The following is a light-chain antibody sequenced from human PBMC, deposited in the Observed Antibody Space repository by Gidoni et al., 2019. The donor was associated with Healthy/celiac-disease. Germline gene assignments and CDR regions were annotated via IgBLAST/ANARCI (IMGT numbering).Light chain of an antibody. V-gene: IGKV4-1*01. CDR3: QQYYSTRT. J-gene: IGKJ2*02. CDR2: WAS. CDR1: QSVLYSSNNKYY. Sequence: DIVMTQSPDSLAVSLGERATINCKSSQSVLYSSNNKYYLAWYQQNPGQPLKLLIYWASTLESGVPDRFSGSGSGTDFTLTISSLQAEDVAVYYCQQYYSTRTFGQGTKLEIK.